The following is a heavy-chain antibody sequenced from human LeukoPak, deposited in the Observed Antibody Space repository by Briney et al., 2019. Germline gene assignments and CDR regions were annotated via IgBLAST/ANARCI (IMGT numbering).Heavy chain of an antibody. CDR3: ARVRYYYDSSGRTGGYYFDY. J-gene: IGHJ4*02. D-gene: IGHD3-22*01. CDR2: IKQDGSEK. V-gene: IGHV3-7*01. Sequence: GTSLRLSCAASGFPFSDYGMYWVRQAPGKGLEWVANIKQDGSEKYYVDSVKGRFTISRGNAKNSLYLQMNSLRAEDTAVYYCARVRYYYDSSGRTGGYYFDYWGQGTLVTVSS. CDR1: GFPFSDYG.